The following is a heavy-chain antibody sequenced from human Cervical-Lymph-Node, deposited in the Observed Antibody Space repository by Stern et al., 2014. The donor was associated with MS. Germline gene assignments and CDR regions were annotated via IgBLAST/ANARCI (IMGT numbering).Heavy chain of an antibody. D-gene: IGHD3-16*02. CDR2: IYPGDSDT. Sequence: EVQLVESGAEVKQPGESLNISCKGLGYDFTRYWIGWVRQKPGKGLAWMGVIYPGDSDTRYSPSFRGQVTISADKSHTAAYLQWSSLKASDTAIYYCARLRGLGGLRYWGQGTLVSVSS. V-gene: IGHV5-51*03. CDR3: ARLRGLGGLRY. J-gene: IGHJ4*02. CDR1: GYDFTRYW.